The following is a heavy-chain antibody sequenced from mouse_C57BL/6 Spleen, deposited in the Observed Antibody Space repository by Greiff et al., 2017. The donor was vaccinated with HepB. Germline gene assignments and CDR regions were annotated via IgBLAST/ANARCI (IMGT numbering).Heavy chain of an antibody. J-gene: IGHJ4*01. CDR3: ARADYYGSSPYYYAMDY. V-gene: IGHV1-64*01. CDR2: IHPNSGST. CDR1: GYTFTSYW. D-gene: IGHD1-1*01. Sequence: QVQLKQPGAELVKPGASVKLSCKASGYTFTSYWMHWVKQRPGQGLEWIGMIHPNSGSTNYNEKFKSKATLTVDKSSSTAYMQLSSLTSEDSAVYYGARADYYGSSPYYYAMDYWGQGTSVTVSS.